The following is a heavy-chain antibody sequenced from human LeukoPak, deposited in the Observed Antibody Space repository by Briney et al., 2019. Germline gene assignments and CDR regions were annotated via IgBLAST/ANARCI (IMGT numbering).Heavy chain of an antibody. CDR3: AKDHGSYSSTPDY. Sequence: GGSLRLSCAASGFTFSSYGMHWVRQAPGKGLEWVAVISYDGSNKYYADSVKGRFTISRDNSKNTLYPQMNSLRAEDTAVYYCAKDHGSYSSTPDYWGQGTLVTVSS. CDR1: GFTFSSYG. V-gene: IGHV3-30*18. J-gene: IGHJ4*02. CDR2: ISYDGSNK. D-gene: IGHD1-26*01.